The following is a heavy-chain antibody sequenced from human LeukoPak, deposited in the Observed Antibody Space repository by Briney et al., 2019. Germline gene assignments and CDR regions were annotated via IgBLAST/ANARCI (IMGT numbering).Heavy chain of an antibody. J-gene: IGHJ4*02. CDR2: IYSGGST. CDR3: ASPYY. Sequence: GGSLRLSCAASGFTFSDYYMSWVRQAPGKGLEWVSVIYSGGSTYYADSVKGRFTISRDSSKNTLYLQMNSLRAEDTAVYYCASPYYWGQGTLVTVSS. V-gene: IGHV3-66*01. CDR1: GFTFSDYY.